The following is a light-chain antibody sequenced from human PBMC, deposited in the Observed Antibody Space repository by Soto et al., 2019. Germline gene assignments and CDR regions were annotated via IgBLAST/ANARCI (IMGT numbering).Light chain of an antibody. V-gene: IGKV3D-20*02. CDR1: QSVSSSS. CDR3: QQSSSTPWT. Sequence: EIVVTQSPVTLSLSPGERATLSCRASQSVSSSSLAWYQQKRGQAPRLLIHDASSRATGIPDRFSGGGSVTEFTLTITSLQPEDFATYFCQQSSSTPWTFGQGTKVDI. CDR2: DAS. J-gene: IGKJ1*01.